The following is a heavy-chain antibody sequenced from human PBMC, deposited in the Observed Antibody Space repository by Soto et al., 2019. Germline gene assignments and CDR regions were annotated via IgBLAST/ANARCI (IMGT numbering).Heavy chain of an antibody. CDR1: GYTFTSYG. V-gene: IGHV1-18*01. J-gene: IGHJ6*02. CDR3: ARERIMITFGGVIVYPGMDV. Sequence: ASVKVSCKASGYTFTSYGISWVRQAPGQGQERMGWISAYNGNTNYAQKLQGRVTMTTDTSTSTAYMELRSLRSDDTAVYYCARERIMITFGGVIVYPGMDVWGQGTTVTVSS. D-gene: IGHD3-16*02. CDR2: ISAYNGNT.